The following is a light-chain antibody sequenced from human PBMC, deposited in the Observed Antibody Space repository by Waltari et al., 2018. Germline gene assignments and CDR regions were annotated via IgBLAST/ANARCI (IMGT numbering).Light chain of an antibody. CDR2: GAS. CDR1: QSVSSSY. J-gene: IGKJ1*01. V-gene: IGKV3-20*01. Sequence: EIALTQSTGTLSLSPGERATLSCRASQSVSSSYLAWYQQKPGQAPRLLIYGASSRATGIPDRFSGSGSGTDFTLTISRLEPEDFAVYYCQQYGSSPTAFGQGTKVEIK. CDR3: QQYGSSPTA.